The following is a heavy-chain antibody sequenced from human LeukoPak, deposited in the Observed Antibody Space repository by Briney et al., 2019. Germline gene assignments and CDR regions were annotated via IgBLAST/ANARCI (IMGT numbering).Heavy chain of an antibody. CDR2: INPNSGGT. CDR1: GYTFTGYY. D-gene: IGHD2-8*02. J-gene: IGHJ4*02. CDR3: ARRYCTGGVCYRVDY. Sequence: ASVKVSCKASGYTFTGYYMHWVRQAPGQGLEWMGWINPNSGGTNYAQKFQGRVTMTRDTSISTAYMELSRLRSDDTAVYYCARRYCTGGVCYRVDYWGQGTLVTVSS. V-gene: IGHV1-2*02.